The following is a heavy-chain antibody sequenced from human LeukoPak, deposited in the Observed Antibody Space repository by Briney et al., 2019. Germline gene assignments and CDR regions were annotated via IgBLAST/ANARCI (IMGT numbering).Heavy chain of an antibody. CDR2: INSDGSST. V-gene: IGHV3-74*01. D-gene: IGHD6-13*01. Sequence: PGGSLRLSCAASGFTFSTYWMDWVRQAPGKGLVWVSRINSDGSSTSYADSVKGRFTISRDNSKNTLYLQMNSLRAEDTAVYYCATSPASSCLDYWGQGTLVTVSS. CDR3: ATSPASSCLDY. CDR1: GFTFSTYW. J-gene: IGHJ4*02.